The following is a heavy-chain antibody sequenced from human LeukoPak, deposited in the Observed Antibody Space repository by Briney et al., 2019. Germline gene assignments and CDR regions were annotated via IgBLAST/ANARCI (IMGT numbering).Heavy chain of an antibody. Sequence: PGGSLRLSCAASGFTVSRNHMTWVRQAPGKGLEWVSVIYSGGTTYYADSVKGRFTISRDNSKNTLYLQMNSLRAEDTAVYYCARGSASGSYSPGGLDYWGQGTLVTVSS. CDR3: ARGSASGSYSPGGLDY. CDR1: GFTVSRNH. CDR2: IYSGGTT. D-gene: IGHD3-10*01. V-gene: IGHV3-66*01. J-gene: IGHJ4*02.